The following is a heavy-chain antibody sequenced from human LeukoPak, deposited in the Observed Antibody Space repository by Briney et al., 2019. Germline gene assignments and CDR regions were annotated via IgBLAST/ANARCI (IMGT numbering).Heavy chain of an antibody. Sequence: SETLSLTCTVSGGSISSGDYYWSWTRQPPGKGLEWIGYIYYSGSTYYNPSLKSRVTISVDTSKNQFSLKLSSVTAADTAVYYCARVLGYYYDSSGSWAFDIWGQGTMVTVSS. V-gene: IGHV4-30-4*01. CDR2: IYYSGST. J-gene: IGHJ3*02. D-gene: IGHD3-22*01. CDR1: GGSISSGDYY. CDR3: ARVLGYYYDSSGSWAFDI.